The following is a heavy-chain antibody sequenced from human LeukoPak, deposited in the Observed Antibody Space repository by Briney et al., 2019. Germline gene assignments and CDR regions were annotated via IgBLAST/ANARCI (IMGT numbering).Heavy chain of an antibody. D-gene: IGHD1-26*01. CDR2: IYHSGST. V-gene: IGHV4-30-2*01. Sequence: PSETLSLTCTVSGGSISSGGYYWSWIRQPPGKGLEWIGYIYHSGSTYYNPSLKSRVTISVDRSKNQFSLKLSSVTAADTAVYYCARISSGSLTAWGQGTLVTVSS. CDR1: GGSISSGGYY. J-gene: IGHJ5*02. CDR3: ARISSGSLTA.